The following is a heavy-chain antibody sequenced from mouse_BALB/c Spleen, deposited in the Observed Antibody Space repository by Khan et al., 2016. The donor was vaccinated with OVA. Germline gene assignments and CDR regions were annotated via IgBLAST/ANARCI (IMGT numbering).Heavy chain of an antibody. Sequence: EVQLQESGPSLVKPSQTLSLTCSVTGDSITSGYWNWIRKFPGNKLEYMGYINYSGSTYYNPSLKSRISITRDTSTNQYYLQLNSVTSEDTATYYCARWNYRYDGYFDYWGQGTTLTVSS. D-gene: IGHD2-14*01. J-gene: IGHJ2*01. CDR2: INYSGST. V-gene: IGHV3-8*02. CDR1: GDSITSGY. CDR3: ARWNYRYDGYFDY.